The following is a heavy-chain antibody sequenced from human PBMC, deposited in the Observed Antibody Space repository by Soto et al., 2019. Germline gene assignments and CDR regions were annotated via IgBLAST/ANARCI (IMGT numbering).Heavy chain of an antibody. CDR2: IYYSGST. D-gene: IGHD6-19*01. J-gene: IGHJ6*02. Sequence: NPSETLSLTCTVSGGSISSYYWSWIRQPPGKGLEWIGYIYYSGSTNYNPSLKSRVTISVDTSKNQFSLKLSSVTAADTAVYYCARDRGRIAVAGPGLYYYYGMDVWGQGTTVTVSS. V-gene: IGHV4-59*01. CDR1: GGSISSYY. CDR3: ARDRGRIAVAGPGLYYYYGMDV.